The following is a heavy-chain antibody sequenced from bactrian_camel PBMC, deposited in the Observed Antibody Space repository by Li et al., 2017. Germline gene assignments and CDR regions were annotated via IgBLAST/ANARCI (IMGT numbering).Heavy chain of an antibody. D-gene: IGHD7*01. CDR1: GLPWTSYC. V-gene: IGHV3S55*01. Sequence: HVQLVESGGGSVQAGGSLRPSCTASGLPWTSYCMGWFRQAPGKEREEVALIANDGTTRYPDSVKGRFVISKGNTKNNLYLQMNSLRPEDTAMYYCAAAPGRGGTWWFLGCTFRYWGQGTQVTV. CDR2: IANDGTT. CDR3: AAAPGRGGTWWFLGCTFRY. J-gene: IGHJ6*01.